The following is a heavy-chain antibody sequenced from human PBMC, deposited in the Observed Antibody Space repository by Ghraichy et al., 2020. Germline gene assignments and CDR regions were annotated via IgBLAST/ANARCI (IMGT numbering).Heavy chain of an antibody. Sequence: SVKVSCKASGGTFSSYAISWVRQAPGQGLEWMGGIIPIFGTANYAQKFQGRVTITADESTSTAYMELSSLRSEDTAVYYCASGDYETTVVTYDFDYWGQGTLVTVSS. CDR2: IIPIFGTA. D-gene: IGHD4-23*01. J-gene: IGHJ4*02. CDR3: ASGDYETTVVTYDFDY. V-gene: IGHV1-69*13. CDR1: GGTFSSYA.